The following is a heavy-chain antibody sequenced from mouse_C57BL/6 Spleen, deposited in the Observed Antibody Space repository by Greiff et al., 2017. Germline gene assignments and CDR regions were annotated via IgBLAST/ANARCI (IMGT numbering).Heavy chain of an antibody. CDR2: IDPSDSYT. V-gene: IGHV1-69*01. Sequence: VQLQQPGAELVMPGASVKLSCKASGYTFTSYWMHWVKQRPGQGLEWIGEIDPSDSYTNYNQKFKGKSTLTVDKSSSTAYMQLSSLTSEDSAVYYCARLGPYYFDYGGQGTTLTFSS. CDR3: ARLGPYYFDY. J-gene: IGHJ2*01. D-gene: IGHD4-1*01. CDR1: GYTFTSYW.